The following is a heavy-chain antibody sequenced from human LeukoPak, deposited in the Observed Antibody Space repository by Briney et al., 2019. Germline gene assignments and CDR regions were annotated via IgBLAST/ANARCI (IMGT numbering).Heavy chain of an antibody. CDR2: ISGSGGST. V-gene: IGHV3-23*01. CDR1: GFTFSTFA. Sequence: TGGSLRLSCAASGFTFSTFAMNWVRQAPGKGLEWVAAISGSGGSTFYAETVKGRFTISRDNFRNSLSLQMSSLRAEDTAVYYCAKGPAAGGFDYWGQGILVTVSS. J-gene: IGHJ4*02. CDR3: AKGPAAGGFDY. D-gene: IGHD6-13*01.